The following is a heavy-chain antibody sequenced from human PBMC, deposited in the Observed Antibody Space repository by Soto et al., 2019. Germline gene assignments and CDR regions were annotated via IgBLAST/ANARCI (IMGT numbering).Heavy chain of an antibody. CDR2: IYSGGST. J-gene: IGHJ4*02. CDR3: ARDHEH. V-gene: IGHV3-53*01. CDR1: GCKVTSNY. Sequence: GGSRILSCAAAGCKVTSNYIRWVRQAPGKGLEWVSVIYSGGSTYYADSVKGRFTNSRDNSENTLYLQMTSLRAEDTAMYYCARDHEHWGQGT.